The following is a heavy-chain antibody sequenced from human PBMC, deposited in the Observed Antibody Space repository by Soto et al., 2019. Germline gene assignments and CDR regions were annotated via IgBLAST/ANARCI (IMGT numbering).Heavy chain of an antibody. V-gene: IGHV6-1*01. CDR2: TYYRSKWYN. J-gene: IGHJ5*02. CDR3: VAQGRGSRSYYNDWFAP. CDR1: VDSVSSNSAA. D-gene: IGHD3-10*01. Sequence: SQTPSLTCAISVDSVSSNSAACNWIRQSPSRGLEWLGRTYYRSKWYNDYAVSVKSRITINPDTSKNQSSLQLNSGTPENTAVYYCVAQGRGSRSYYNDWFAPWGQGPLVNVSS.